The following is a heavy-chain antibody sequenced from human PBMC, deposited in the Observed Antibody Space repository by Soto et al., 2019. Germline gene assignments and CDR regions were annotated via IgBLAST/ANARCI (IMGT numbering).Heavy chain of an antibody. CDR2: IYYTGLS. Sequence: SETLSLTCTVSGGSISSYYWSWIRQPPGKGLEWIGYIYYTGLSNSNPSLNSRVTTSVDTSKNQFSLKLSSVTAADTAVYYCASHSSHWPFFDFWGQGTLVTVSS. D-gene: IGHD6-13*01. V-gene: IGHV4-59*01. CDR3: ASHSSHWPFFDF. CDR1: GGSISSYY. J-gene: IGHJ4*02.